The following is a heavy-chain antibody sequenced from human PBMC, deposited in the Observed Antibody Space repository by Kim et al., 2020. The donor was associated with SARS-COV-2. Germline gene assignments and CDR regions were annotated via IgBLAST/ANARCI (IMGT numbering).Heavy chain of an antibody. Sequence: YVQGRFTIPSDNSKNTLYLQMNSLRAEDTAVYYCAKDGVEGSGSYSPPDYWGQGTLVTVSS. D-gene: IGHD3-10*01. J-gene: IGHJ4*02. CDR3: AKDGVEGSGSYSPPDY. V-gene: IGHV3-33*06.